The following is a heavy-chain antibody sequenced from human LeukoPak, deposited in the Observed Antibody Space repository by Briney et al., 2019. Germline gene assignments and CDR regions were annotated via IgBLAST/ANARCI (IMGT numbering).Heavy chain of an antibody. D-gene: IGHD3-10*01. V-gene: IGHV3-21*01. CDR3: ARVYRKGSGSYYLLYFDY. CDR1: GFTFSSYA. J-gene: IGHJ4*02. CDR2: ISSSSSYI. Sequence: GGSLRLSCAASGFTFSSYAMHWVRQAPGKGLEWVSSISSSSSYIYYADSVKGRFTISRDNAKNSLYLQMNSLRAEDTAVCYCARVYRKGSGSYYLLYFDYWGQGTLVTVSS.